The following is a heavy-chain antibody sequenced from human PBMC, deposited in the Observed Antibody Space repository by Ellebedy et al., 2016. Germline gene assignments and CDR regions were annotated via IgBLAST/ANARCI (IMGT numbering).Heavy chain of an antibody. D-gene: IGHD3-3*01. CDR3: AKDGIVTYYDFWSGYYTGIGSQDWFDP. CDR1: GFSFSTYA. Sequence: GESLKISXAASGFSFSTYAMNWVRQAPGKGLEWVSAISGSGGSTYYADSVKGRFTISRDNSKNTLYLQMNSLRAEDTAVYYCAKDGIVTYYDFWSGYYTGIGSQDWFDPWGQGTLVTVSS. V-gene: IGHV3-23*01. CDR2: ISGSGGST. J-gene: IGHJ5*02.